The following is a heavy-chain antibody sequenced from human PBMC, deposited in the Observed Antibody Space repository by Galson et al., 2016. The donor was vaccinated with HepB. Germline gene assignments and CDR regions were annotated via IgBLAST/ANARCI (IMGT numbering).Heavy chain of an antibody. CDR3: AKDRETYYDNSGYSK. V-gene: IGHV3-23*01. D-gene: IGHD3-22*01. Sequence: SLRLSCAASGSTFSNYAMSWVRQAPGKGLEWVSTISNSGHATNYAASVKGRFTISRDSSKSTLYLQMNSLRGEDTAIYYCAKDRETYYDNSGYSKWGQGTLVTVSS. CDR1: GSTFSNYA. J-gene: IGHJ4*02. CDR2: ISNSGHAT.